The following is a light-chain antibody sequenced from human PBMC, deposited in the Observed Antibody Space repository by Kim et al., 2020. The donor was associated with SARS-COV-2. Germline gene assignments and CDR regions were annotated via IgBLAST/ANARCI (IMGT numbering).Light chain of an antibody. CDR2: QDS. Sequence: SYELTQPLSVSVSPGQTASITCSGDKLGDKYACWYQQKPGQSPVLVIYQDSKRPSGIPERFSGSNSGNTATLTISGTQAMDEADYYCQAWDGSTVVFGGGTQLTVL. CDR1: KLGDKY. CDR3: QAWDGSTVV. J-gene: IGLJ2*01. V-gene: IGLV3-1*01.